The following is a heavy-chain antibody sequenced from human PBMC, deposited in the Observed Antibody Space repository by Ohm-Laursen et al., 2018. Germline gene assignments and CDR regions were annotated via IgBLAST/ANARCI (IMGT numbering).Heavy chain of an antibody. CDR3: ARSFDTYYFDL. CDR2: IHYTGTT. Sequence: PSETLSLTWTVSDGSISGYYWSWIRQSPGKGLEWIGYIHYTGTTRYSSPLKSRVTMSVDTSKSQFSLKVNSVTAADTAVYYCARSFDTYYFDLWGQGTLVTVSS. CDR1: DGSISGYY. V-gene: IGHV4-59*12. J-gene: IGHJ4*02.